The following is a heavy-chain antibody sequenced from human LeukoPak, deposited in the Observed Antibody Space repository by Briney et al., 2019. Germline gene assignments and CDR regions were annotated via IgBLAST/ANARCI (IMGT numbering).Heavy chain of an antibody. Sequence: SETLSLTCAVYGGSFSGYYWSWIRQPPGKGLEWIGEINHSGSTNYNPSLKSRVTISVDTSKNQFSLKLSSVTAADTAVYYCARRHYDILTGYYNYYYYYMDVWGKGTTVTISS. CDR1: GGSFSGYY. CDR3: ARRHYDILTGYYNYYYYYMDV. CDR2: INHSGST. J-gene: IGHJ6*03. V-gene: IGHV4-34*01. D-gene: IGHD3-9*01.